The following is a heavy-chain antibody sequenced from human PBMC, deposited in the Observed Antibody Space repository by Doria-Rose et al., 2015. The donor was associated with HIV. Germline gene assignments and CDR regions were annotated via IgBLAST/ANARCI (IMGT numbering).Heavy chain of an antibody. V-gene: IGHV2-26*01. Sequence: QVTLKESGPVLVKPTETLTLTCTVSGVSLSSPGMGVSWIRQPPGKALEWLANIFSDDDRSYKPSLKCRLTISRDTSKCQVVLTMTDMDPVDTATYYCARIKSSRWYHKYYFDFWGQGTLVIVSA. J-gene: IGHJ4*02. CDR1: GVSLSSPGMG. CDR3: ARIKSSRWYHKYYFDF. CDR2: IFSDDDR. D-gene: IGHD6-13*01.